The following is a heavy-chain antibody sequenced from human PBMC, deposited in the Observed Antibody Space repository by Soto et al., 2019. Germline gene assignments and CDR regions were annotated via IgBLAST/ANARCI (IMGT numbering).Heavy chain of an antibody. V-gene: IGHV4-34*01. CDR1: GGSFSGYY. CDR3: ARDRLVTTVTTGYYYYYGMDV. CDR2: INHSGST. D-gene: IGHD4-17*01. J-gene: IGHJ6*02. Sequence: QVQLQQWGAGLLKPSETLSLTCAVYGGSFSGYYWSWIRQPPGKGLEWIGEINHSGSTNYNPSLKSRVTISVETSKNQFSLKLSSVTAADTAVYYCARDRLVTTVTTGYYYYYGMDVWGQGTTVTVSS.